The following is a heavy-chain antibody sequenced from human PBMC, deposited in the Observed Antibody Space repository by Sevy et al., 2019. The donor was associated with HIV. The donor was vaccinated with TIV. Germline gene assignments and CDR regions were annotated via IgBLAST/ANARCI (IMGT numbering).Heavy chain of an antibody. CDR1: GFTFRDHA. CDR2: ISWNSGTI. CDR3: AKAFPTPPRALDM. V-gene: IGHV3-9*01. Sequence: GGSLRLSCAASGFTFRDHAMHWVRQAPGKGLEWVSGISWNSGTIGYADSVKGRFTISRDNVKNSLYLEMNSLRAEDTALYYCAKAFPTPPRALDMRGQGTMVTVSS. J-gene: IGHJ3*02. D-gene: IGHD2-15*01.